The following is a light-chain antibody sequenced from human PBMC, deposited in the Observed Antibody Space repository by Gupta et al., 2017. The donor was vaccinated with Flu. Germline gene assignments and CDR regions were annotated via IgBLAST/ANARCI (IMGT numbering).Light chain of an antibody. CDR3: QQTYSNLWT. CDR1: QNIGNY. Sequence: DIQMTQSPSSLSASVGGSVTMTCRASQNIGNYLNWYQQKPGKAPKLLIYAASSLQSGVPSRFSGSGSVTDFTLTISSLQPEDFATYYCQQTYSNLWTFGQGTKVDIK. V-gene: IGKV1-39*01. J-gene: IGKJ1*01. CDR2: AAS.